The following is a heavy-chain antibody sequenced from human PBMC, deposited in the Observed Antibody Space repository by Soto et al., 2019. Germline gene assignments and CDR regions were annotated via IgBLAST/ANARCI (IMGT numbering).Heavy chain of an antibody. CDR1: GFTFSSYA. Sequence: EVQLLESGGGLVQPGGSLRLSCAASGFTFSSYALNWVRQAPGKRLEWVSVISGRGDNTYYADSVKGRFTISRDNANNALYLATNSLRAEDTALCYCAKYLGTDDLWIAYYTFYSVDVWGKGTTVTVSS. D-gene: IGHD3-3*01. J-gene: IGHJ6*03. CDR3: AKYLGTDDLWIAYYTFYSVDV. V-gene: IGHV3-23*01. CDR2: ISGRGDNT.